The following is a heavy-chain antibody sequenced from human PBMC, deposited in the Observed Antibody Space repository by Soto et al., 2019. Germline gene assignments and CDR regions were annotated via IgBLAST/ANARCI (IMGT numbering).Heavy chain of an antibody. CDR2: IIPIFGTT. V-gene: IGHV1-69*12. D-gene: IGHD3-16*01. CDR1: GGTFSNYA. Sequence: QVQLVQSGAEVKKPGSSVKVSCKASGGTFSNYAISWVRQAPGQGLEWMGDIIPIFGTTKNAQKLQGRVTMTAAESTGTAYMELSSLRSADTAVYYCASRGGRDYYDASGYGWGQGTLVIVSS. CDR3: ASRGGRDYYDASGYG. J-gene: IGHJ1*01.